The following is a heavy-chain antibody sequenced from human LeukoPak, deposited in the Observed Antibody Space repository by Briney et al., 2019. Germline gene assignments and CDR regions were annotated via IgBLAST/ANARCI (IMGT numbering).Heavy chain of an antibody. V-gene: IGHV1-2*02. CDR2: ISPNSGGT. Sequence: ASVKVSCKASGSGSTFTGYYMHWVRQAPGQGLEWMGWISPNSGGTNYAQRFQGRVTMTRDTSISTAYMELSRLRSDDTAVYYCARKGTYYYDSSGYSVEYFDLWGRGTLVTVSS. CDR1: GSGSTFTGYY. J-gene: IGHJ2*01. CDR3: ARKGTYYYDSSGYSVEYFDL. D-gene: IGHD3-22*01.